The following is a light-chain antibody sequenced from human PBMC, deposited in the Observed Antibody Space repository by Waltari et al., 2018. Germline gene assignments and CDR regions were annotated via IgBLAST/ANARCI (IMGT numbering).Light chain of an antibody. V-gene: IGLV1-40*01. J-gene: IGLJ2*01. CDR1: ISNIGAGYD. CDR2: GNN. Sequence: QSVLTQPPSVSAAPGRRVTISCTGDISNIGAGYDVHWYQQLPETSPKLLIYGNNNRPSGVPDRFSASRSGTSASLAITGLQAEDEADYYCQSFDGRRTLFGGGTKLTVL. CDR3: QSFDGRRTL.